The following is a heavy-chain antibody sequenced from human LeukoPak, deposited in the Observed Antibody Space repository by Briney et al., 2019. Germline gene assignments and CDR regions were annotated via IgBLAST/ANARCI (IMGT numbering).Heavy chain of an antibody. CDR2: IYSGGST. V-gene: IGHV3-53*05. D-gene: IGHD6-6*01. J-gene: IGHJ4*02. CDR3: AKGEYSSSFDY. CDR1: GFTVSSNY. Sequence: GGSLRLSCAASGFTVSSNYMSWVRQAPGKGLEWVSVIYSGGSTYYADSVKGRFTISRDNAKNSLYLQMNSLRAEDTALYYCAKGEYSSSFDYWGQGTLVAVSS.